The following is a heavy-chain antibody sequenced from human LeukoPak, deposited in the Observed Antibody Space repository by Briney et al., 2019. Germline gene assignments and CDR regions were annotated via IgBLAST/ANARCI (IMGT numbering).Heavy chain of an antibody. CDR2: ISYDGINT. Sequence: GRSLRLSCVASGFAFRNYGMHWVRRAPGKGLEWVAVISYDGINTHYADSVKGRFTISKDNSKNTLYLQLNTLRPEDTAVYYCANDDARGFGEPSPYDYWGQGTRVIVSS. J-gene: IGHJ4*02. CDR3: ANDDARGFGEPSPYDY. D-gene: IGHD3-10*01. V-gene: IGHV3-30*18. CDR1: GFAFRNYG.